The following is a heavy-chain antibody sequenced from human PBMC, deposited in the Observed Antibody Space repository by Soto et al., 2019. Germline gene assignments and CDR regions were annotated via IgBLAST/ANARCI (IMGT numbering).Heavy chain of an antibody. CDR2: IYYSRST. CDR3: ARVGYDYIWGSYRDYYYYMDV. D-gene: IGHD3-16*02. V-gene: IGHV4-59*01. CDR1: GGSISSYY. J-gene: IGHJ6*03. Sequence: QVQLQESGPGLVKPSETLSLTCTVSGGSISSYYWSWIRQPPGKGLEWIGYIYYSRSTNYNPSLKSRVTIAVDTSKNQFSLKLSSVTAADTAVYYCARVGYDYIWGSYRDYYYYMDVWGKGTTVTVSS.